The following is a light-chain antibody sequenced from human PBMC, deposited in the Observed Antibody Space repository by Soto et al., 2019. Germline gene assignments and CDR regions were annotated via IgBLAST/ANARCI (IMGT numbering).Light chain of an antibody. Sequence: DIVMTQSPDSLAVSLGERATINCKSSQTVLSSFNKKNHLGWYQQKPGQPPKLLVYWASTRDSGVPDRFSGSGSATDFTLTISSLQAEDVALYYCQQYYSVPYTFGQGTKLEIK. CDR1: QTVLSSFNKKNH. CDR2: WAS. J-gene: IGKJ2*01. V-gene: IGKV4-1*01. CDR3: QQYYSVPYT.